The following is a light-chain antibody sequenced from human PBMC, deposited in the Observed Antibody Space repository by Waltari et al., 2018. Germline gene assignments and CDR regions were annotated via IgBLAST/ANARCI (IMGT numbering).Light chain of an antibody. V-gene: IGLV2-23*02. CDR2: EVN. CDR3: CSYAGTPRVV. J-gene: IGLJ2*01. CDR1: NNDIGSYNL. Sequence: QSALTQPDSVSGSPGQSITISCTGTNNDIGSYNLVSWYQQHPGKAPKVIIFEVNKRPSGVSNRFSGSKSGNTASLTVSGLHPEDEADYYCCSYAGTPRVVFGGGTKLTVL.